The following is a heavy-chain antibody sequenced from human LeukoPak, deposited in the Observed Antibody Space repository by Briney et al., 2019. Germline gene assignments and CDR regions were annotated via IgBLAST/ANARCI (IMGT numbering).Heavy chain of an antibody. J-gene: IGHJ4*02. CDR2: IYDSGST. CDR3: ARAFYGDPAYLDY. V-gene: IGHV4-59*08. D-gene: IGHD4-17*01. CDR1: GGPITSFY. Sequence: SETLPLICIVSGGPITSFYWSWIRQPPGKGLEWIGYIYDSGSTNYNPSLKSRVTISSDTSKRQFSLKLSSVTAADTAVYYCARAFYGDPAYLDYWGQATMVTVSS.